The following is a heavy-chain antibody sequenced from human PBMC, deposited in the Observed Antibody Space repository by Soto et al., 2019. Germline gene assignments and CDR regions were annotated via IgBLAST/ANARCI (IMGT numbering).Heavy chain of an antibody. D-gene: IGHD4-17*01. CDR2: IYYSGST. V-gene: IGHV4-39*01. J-gene: IGHJ4*02. CDR3: ARRDHYGDYDY. Sequence: PSETLFLTCTVSGGSISSSSYYWGWIRQPPGKGLEWIGSIYYSGSTYYNPSLKSRVTISVDTSKNQFSLKLSSVTAADTAVYYCARRDHYGDYDYWGQGTLVTVSS. CDR1: GGSISSSSYY.